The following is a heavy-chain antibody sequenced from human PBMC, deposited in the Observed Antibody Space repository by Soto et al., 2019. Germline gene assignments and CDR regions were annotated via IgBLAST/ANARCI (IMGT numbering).Heavy chain of an antibody. CDR3: AREVDGISGF. CDR2: FDPEDGNT. V-gene: IGHV1-24*01. Sequence: ASVKVSCKVSGYTLTELSMHWVRQAPGKGLEWMGGFDPEDGNTNYAQKLQGRVTMTTDTSTSTAYMELRSLRSDDTAVYYCAREVDGISGFWGQGTRVTVSS. CDR1: GYTLTELS. J-gene: IGHJ4*02. D-gene: IGHD1-20*01.